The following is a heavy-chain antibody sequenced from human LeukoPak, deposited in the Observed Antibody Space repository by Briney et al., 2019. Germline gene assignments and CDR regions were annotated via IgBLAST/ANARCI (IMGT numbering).Heavy chain of an antibody. Sequence: SETLSLTCAVYGGSFSGYYWSWIRQPPGKGLEWTGEINHSGSTNYNPSLKSRVTISVDTSKNQFSLKLSSVTAADTAVYYCARARGYSYVVDFWGQGTLVTVSS. D-gene: IGHD5-18*01. V-gene: IGHV4-34*01. CDR3: ARARGYSYVVDF. J-gene: IGHJ4*02. CDR1: GGSFSGYY. CDR2: INHSGST.